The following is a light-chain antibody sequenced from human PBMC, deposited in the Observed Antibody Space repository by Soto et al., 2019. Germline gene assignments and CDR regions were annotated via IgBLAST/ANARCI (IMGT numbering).Light chain of an antibody. J-gene: IGLJ2*01. CDR3: QSYDSSLSGVL. V-gene: IGLV1-40*01. CDR1: SSNIGAGYD. CDR2: DNN. Sequence: QSVLTQPPSVSGAPGQRVTISCSGSSSNIGAGYDVHWYQQLPGTAPKLLIYDNNNRPSGVPGRFSGSKSGTSASLAITGLQAEDEADYYCQSYDSSLSGVLFGGGTKLTVL.